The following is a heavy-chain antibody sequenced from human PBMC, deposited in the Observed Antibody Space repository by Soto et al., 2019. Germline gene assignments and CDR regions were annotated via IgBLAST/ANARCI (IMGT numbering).Heavy chain of an antibody. Sequence: GGSLRLSCAASGFTFNSYGMHWVRQAPGKGLDWVAAIPYDGSNKYYADSVKGRFTISRDNSKNTLYVEMSSLRAEDTAVYYCAKDLYSGTSNPDYWGHGTLVTVYS. J-gene: IGHJ4*01. V-gene: IGHV3-30*18. CDR2: IPYDGSNK. CDR3: AKDLYSGTSNPDY. D-gene: IGHD1-26*01. CDR1: GFTFNSYG.